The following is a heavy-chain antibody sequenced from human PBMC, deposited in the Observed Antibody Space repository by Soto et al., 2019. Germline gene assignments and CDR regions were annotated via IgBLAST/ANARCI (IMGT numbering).Heavy chain of an antibody. D-gene: IGHD6-19*01. Sequence: QVQLQESGPGLVKPSETLSLTCTVSVGSISSYYWSWIRQPPGKGLEWIGYIYYSGSTNYNPSLKSRVTISVDTSKNQFSLKLSSVTAADTAVYYCARYAVAGNGGVRFDYWGQGTLVTVSS. V-gene: IGHV4-59*01. CDR2: IYYSGST. CDR3: ARYAVAGNGGVRFDY. J-gene: IGHJ4*02. CDR1: VGSISSYY.